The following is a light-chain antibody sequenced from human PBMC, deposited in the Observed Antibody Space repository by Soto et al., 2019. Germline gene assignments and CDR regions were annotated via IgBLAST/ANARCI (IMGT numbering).Light chain of an antibody. CDR2: GNS. J-gene: IGLJ2*01. Sequence: QSVLTQPPSVSGAPGQRVTISCTGSSSNTGTNYDVHWYQQLPGTAPKLLIYGNSNRPSGVPDRFSGSKSGTSASLAIAGLQAEDEAYYCCQSYDSRLRVFGGGTKLTVL. V-gene: IGLV1-40*01. CDR1: SSNTGTNYD. CDR3: QSYDSRLRV.